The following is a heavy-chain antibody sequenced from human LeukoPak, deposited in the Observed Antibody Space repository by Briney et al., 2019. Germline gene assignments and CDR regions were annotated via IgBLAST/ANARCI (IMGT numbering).Heavy chain of an antibody. J-gene: IGHJ4*02. CDR1: GFTFSSYE. D-gene: IGHD2-8*01. CDR2: ISKSGRTI. Sequence: GGSLRLSCAASGFTFSSYEMHWVRQAPGKGLEWVSYISKSGRTIYYADSVKGRFTISRDNAKNSLYLQMNSLRAEDTAVYYCAREERYCTNGVCPGASDYWGQGTLVTVSS. V-gene: IGHV3-48*03. CDR3: AREERYCTNGVCPGASDY.